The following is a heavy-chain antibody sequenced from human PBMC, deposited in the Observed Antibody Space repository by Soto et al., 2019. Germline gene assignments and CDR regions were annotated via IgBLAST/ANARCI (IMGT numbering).Heavy chain of an antibody. CDR1: GFTFSSYS. D-gene: IGHD2-15*01. CDR3: ARVGDCSGGSCYPYYYYYYYMDV. CDR2: ISSSSSTI. J-gene: IGHJ6*03. V-gene: IGHV3-48*01. Sequence: EVQLVESGGGLVQPGGSLRLSCAASGFTFSSYSMNWVRQAPGKGLEWVSYISSSSSTIYYADSVKGRFTISRDNAKNSLYLQMNSLRAEDTAVYYCARVGDCSGGSCYPYYYYYYYMDVWGKGTTVTVSS.